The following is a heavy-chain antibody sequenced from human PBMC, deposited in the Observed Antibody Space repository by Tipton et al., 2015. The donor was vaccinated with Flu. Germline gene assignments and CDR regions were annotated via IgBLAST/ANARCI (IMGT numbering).Heavy chain of an antibody. J-gene: IGHJ3*01. CDR2: VYYSGTA. CDR3: ARAGAHGYTLVQDS. D-gene: IGHD5-24*01. V-gene: IGHV4-61*03. Sequence: GAVWSGSYSWSWIRQPPGKGLEWIGYVYYSGTAKYNPSLTGRVTISVDTSENNFSLKLTAVTAADTAVYYCARAGAHGYTLVQDSWGQGTTATVSS. CDR1: GAVWSGSYS.